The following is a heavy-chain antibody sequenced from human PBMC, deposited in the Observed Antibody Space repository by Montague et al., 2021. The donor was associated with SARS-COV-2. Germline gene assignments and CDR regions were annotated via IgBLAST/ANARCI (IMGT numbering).Heavy chain of an antibody. CDR1: GGSISSGSYY. Sequence: ETLSLTCTVSGGSISSGSYYWSWVRQAPGKGLEWVSVIYSGGSTYYADSVKGRFTISRDNSKNTLYLQMNSLRAEDTAVYYCARDRRIVGALYYYYGMDVWGQGTTVTVSS. V-gene: IGHV3-53*01. CDR2: IYSGGST. D-gene: IGHD1-26*01. J-gene: IGHJ6*02. CDR3: ARDRRIVGALYYYYGMDV.